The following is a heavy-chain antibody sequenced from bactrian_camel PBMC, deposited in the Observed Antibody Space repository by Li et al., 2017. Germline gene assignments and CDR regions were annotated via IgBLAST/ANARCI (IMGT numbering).Heavy chain of an antibody. J-gene: IGHJ4*01. V-gene: IGHV3-2*01. Sequence: QLVESGGGLVQPGGSVRLACAPSGSIFGSYHMCWVRQTPGKGLEWVATLHIDGSTTYYLGSLAGRFTISKDNVKNTVFLQMNNLKPEDTAMYVYAINPDYGYCSDGAWAYTRWGQGTQVTVS. CDR1: GSIFGSYH. D-gene: IGHD5*01. CDR2: LHIDGSTT. CDR3: AINPDYGYCSDGAWAYTR.